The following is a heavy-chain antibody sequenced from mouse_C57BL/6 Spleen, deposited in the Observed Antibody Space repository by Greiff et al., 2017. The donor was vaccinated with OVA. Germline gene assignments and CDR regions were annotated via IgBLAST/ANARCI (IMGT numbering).Heavy chain of an antibody. CDR3: ARRGGNYDYDGWYFDV. V-gene: IGHV3-8*01. Sequence: EVKVVESGPGLAKPSQTLSLTCSVTGYSITSDYWNWIRKFPGNKLEYMGYISYSGSTYYNPSLKSRISITRDTSKNQYYLQLNSVTTEDTATYYCARRGGNYDYDGWYFDVWGTGTTVTVSS. D-gene: IGHD2-4*01. CDR1: GYSITSDY. J-gene: IGHJ1*03. CDR2: ISYSGST.